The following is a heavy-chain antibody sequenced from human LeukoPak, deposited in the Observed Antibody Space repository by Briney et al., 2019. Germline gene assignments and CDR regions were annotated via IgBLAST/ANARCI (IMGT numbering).Heavy chain of an antibody. V-gene: IGHV4-34*01. CDR3: AREGGYCSSTSCYHLAFDI. CDR1: GGSFSGYY. D-gene: IGHD2-2*01. CDR2: INHSGST. J-gene: IGHJ3*02. Sequence: SETLSLTCAVYGGSFSGYYWSWIRQPPGKGLEWIGEINHSGSTNYNPSLKSRVTMSVDTSKNQFSLKLSSVTAADTAVYYCAREGGYCSSTSCYHLAFDIWGQGTMVTVSS.